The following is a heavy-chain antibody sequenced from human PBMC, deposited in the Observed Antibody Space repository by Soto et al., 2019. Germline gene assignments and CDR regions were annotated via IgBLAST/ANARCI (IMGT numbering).Heavy chain of an antibody. V-gene: IGHV3-23*01. CDR1: GFTFSSYA. D-gene: IGHD1-26*01. Sequence: EVQLLESGGGLVQPGGSPRLSCAASGFTFSSYAMRWVRQAPVKGLEWVSAISGSGGSTYYADSVKGRFTISRDNSKNTLYLQMNSLRAEDTAVYYCARRGSGSYYDYWGQGTLVTVSS. CDR2: ISGSGGST. J-gene: IGHJ4*02. CDR3: ARRGSGSYYDY.